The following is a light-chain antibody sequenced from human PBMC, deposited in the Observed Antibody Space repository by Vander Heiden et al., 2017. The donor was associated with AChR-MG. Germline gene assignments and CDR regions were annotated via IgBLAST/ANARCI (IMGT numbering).Light chain of an antibody. CDR3: QQLNSYPPLT. CDR1: QGISSY. CDR2: AAS. Sequence: DIQLTQSPSFLSASVRDRATITCRASQGISSYLAWYQQQPGKAPKLLIYAASTLQSGVPSRFSGSGSGTEFTLTISSLQPEDLATYYCQQLNSYPPLTFGGGTKVEIK. V-gene: IGKV1-9*01. J-gene: IGKJ4*01.